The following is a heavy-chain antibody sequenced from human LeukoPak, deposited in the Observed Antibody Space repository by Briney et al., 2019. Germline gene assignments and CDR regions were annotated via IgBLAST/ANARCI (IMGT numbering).Heavy chain of an antibody. CDR2: INAGNGNT. J-gene: IGHJ3*02. Sequence: AASVKVSCKASGYTFTTYAMHWVRQAPGQRLEWMGWINAGNGNTKYSQKFQGRVTITRDTSASTAYMELSSLRSEDTAVYYCAGRRESCSTTSCSATFDIWGQGTMVTVSS. D-gene: IGHD2-2*01. CDR1: GYTFTTYA. CDR3: AGRRESCSTTSCSATFDI. V-gene: IGHV1-3*01.